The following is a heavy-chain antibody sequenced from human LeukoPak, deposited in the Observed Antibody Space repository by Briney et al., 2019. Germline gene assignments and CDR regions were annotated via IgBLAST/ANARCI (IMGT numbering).Heavy chain of an antibody. Sequence: GGALRLSCVASGFVFSNYWMGWVRQAPGKGLEWVANIKEDGGETYYVDSVKGRFTISRDNAKNSLDLQMNSLRDEDTAVYYCARRKEVQTTFDYWGQGTLVTVSS. CDR2: IKEDGGET. CDR1: GFVFSNYW. CDR3: ARRKEVQTTFDY. D-gene: IGHD4/OR15-4a*01. V-gene: IGHV3-7*01. J-gene: IGHJ4*02.